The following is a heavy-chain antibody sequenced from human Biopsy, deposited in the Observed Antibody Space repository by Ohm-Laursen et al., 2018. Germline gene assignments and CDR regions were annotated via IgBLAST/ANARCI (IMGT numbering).Heavy chain of an antibody. CDR2: TRNNGKTYTK. J-gene: IGHJ6*02. CDR1: GFTFSNYG. V-gene: IGHV3-72*01. D-gene: IGHD6-19*01. Sequence: GSLRLSCTASGFTFSNYGMDWVRLAPGKGLEWVGRTRNNGKTYTKEYAASVKGRFTISRDDSKNSLYLQMNSLKTEDTAVYFCARDVGSSGWYYYGMDVWGQGTTVTVSS. CDR3: ARDVGSSGWYYYGMDV.